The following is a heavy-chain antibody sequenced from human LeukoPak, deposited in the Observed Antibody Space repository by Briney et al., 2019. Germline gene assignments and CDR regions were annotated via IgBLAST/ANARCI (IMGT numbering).Heavy chain of an antibody. J-gene: IGHJ4*02. CDR1: GYTFTDYY. V-gene: IGHV1-2*06. CDR2: VNPNSGVT. D-gene: IGHD1-26*01. CDR3: AISRGGSYFIY. Sequence: ASVKVSCKASGYTFTDYYIHWVRQVPGQGLEWMGRVNPNSGVTDYAQKFQGRVTMTGDTSISTAYMELSSLTSDDTAVYFCAISRGGSYFIYWGQGTLVTVSS.